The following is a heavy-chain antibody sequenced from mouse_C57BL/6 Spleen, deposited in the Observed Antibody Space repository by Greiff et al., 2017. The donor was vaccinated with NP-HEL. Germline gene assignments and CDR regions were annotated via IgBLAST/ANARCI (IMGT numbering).Heavy chain of an antibody. Sequence: EVKLVESGPGLVKPSQSLSLTCTVTGYSITSGYGWNWIRQFPGNKLEWMGYISYSGSTNYNPSYKSRISSTRDTSKNQFFLQFNSVTTEDTATYYCARTARIKYWGQGTTLTVSS. CDR3: ARTARIKY. D-gene: IGHD1-2*01. CDR2: ISYSGST. J-gene: IGHJ2*01. CDR1: GYSITSGYG. V-gene: IGHV3-2*02.